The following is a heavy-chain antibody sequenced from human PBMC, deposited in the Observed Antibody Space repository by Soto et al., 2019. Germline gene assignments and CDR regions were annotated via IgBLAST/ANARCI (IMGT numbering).Heavy chain of an antibody. V-gene: IGHV3-49*03. Sequence: EVQLVESGGGLVQPGRSLRLSCRASGFNFAHDAMSWFRQAPGKGLEWVAFIRSKPYGGTAEYAASVKGRFIISRDYSERVTYLQMNSLQTEDTAVYYCVRIKEFSGFADLDYWGLGTLVTVSS. CDR1: GFNFAHDA. D-gene: IGHD5-12*01. CDR2: IRSKPYGGTA. J-gene: IGHJ4*02. CDR3: VRIKEFSGFADLDY.